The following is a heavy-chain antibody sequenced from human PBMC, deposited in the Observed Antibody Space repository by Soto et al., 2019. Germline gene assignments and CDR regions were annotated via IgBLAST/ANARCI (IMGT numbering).Heavy chain of an antibody. J-gene: IGHJ6*02. Sequence: GSSLKISCKGSGYSFTIYWISWVIQMPGKSLEWMGRIDRTDYYTNYSPSFQGHVTISADKSISTAYMQWSSLKASDTAMNYCARAGGGDYYYGMDVWGQGTTVTVSS. CDR1: GYSFTIYW. CDR3: ARAGGGDYYYGMDV. D-gene: IGHD3-16*01. CDR2: IDRTDYYT. V-gene: IGHV5-10-1*01.